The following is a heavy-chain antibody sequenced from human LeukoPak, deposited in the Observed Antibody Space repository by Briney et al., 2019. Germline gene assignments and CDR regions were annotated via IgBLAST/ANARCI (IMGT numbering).Heavy chain of an antibody. CDR2: ISYDGSNK. J-gene: IGHJ4*02. D-gene: IGHD3-3*01. V-gene: IGHV3-30*04. CDR3: ARFRMSGVDY. CDR1: GFTFSSHA. Sequence: PGGSLRLSCAASGFTFSSHAMHWVRQAPGKGLEWVAVISYDGSNKYYADSVKGRFTISRDNSKNTLYLQMNSLRAEDTAVYYCARFRMSGVDYWGQGTLVTVSS.